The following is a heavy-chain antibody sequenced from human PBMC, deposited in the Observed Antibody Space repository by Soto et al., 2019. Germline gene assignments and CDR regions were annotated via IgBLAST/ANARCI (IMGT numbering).Heavy chain of an antibody. CDR2: ISSSSSYI. D-gene: IGHD6-19*01. J-gene: IGHJ4*02. V-gene: IGHV3-21*01. CDR1: GCTFSSYS. Sequence: EVQLVESGGGLVKPGGSLRLSCAAAGCTFSSYSMNWVRQAPGKGLEWVSSISSSSSYIYYADSVKGRFTISRDNAKSSLYLQMNSLRAEDTAVYYCARDDGGSGWSNDYWGQGTLVTVSS. CDR3: ARDDGGSGWSNDY.